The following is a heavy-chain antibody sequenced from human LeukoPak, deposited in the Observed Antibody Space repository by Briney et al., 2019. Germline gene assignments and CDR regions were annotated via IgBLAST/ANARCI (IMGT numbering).Heavy chain of an antibody. V-gene: IGHV3-23*01. CDR1: GFTFSSYA. D-gene: IGHD3-16*02. Sequence: PGGSLRLSCAASGFTFSSYAMSWVRQAPGKGLEWVSGISGSGGSTYYADSVKGRFTISRDNSKNRLYLQMNSLRAEDTAVYYCAKLSAYPFDYWGQGTLVTVSS. CDR2: ISGSGGST. CDR3: AKLSAYPFDY. J-gene: IGHJ4*02.